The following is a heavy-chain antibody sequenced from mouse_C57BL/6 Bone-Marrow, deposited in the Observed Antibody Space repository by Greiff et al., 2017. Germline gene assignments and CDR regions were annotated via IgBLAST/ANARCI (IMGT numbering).Heavy chain of an antibody. CDR3: ASRFITTVADV. CDR1: GYTFTSYG. D-gene: IGHD1-1*01. Sequence: VQLQESGAELARPGASVKLSCKASGYTFTSYGISWVKQRTGQGLEWIGEIYPRSGNTYYNEKFKGKATLTADKSSSTAYMELRSLTSEDSSVYFCASRFITTVADVWGTGTTVTVSS. J-gene: IGHJ1*03. CDR2: IYPRSGNT. V-gene: IGHV1-81*01.